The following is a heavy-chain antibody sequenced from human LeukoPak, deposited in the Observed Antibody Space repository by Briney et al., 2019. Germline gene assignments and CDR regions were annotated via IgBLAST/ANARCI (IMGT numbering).Heavy chain of an antibody. D-gene: IGHD3-9*01. V-gene: IGHV1-24*01. J-gene: IGHJ3*02. CDR3: ATSAGYNILTGYQRNAFDM. Sequence: ASVKVSCRVSGCTLTELSMHWVRQAPGKGLEWMGRLDPEDDETIYAQKFQGRVTMTEDTSTDTTYMELSILRSEDTAVYYCATSAGYNILTGYQRNAFDMWGQGTMVTVSS. CDR1: GCTLTELS. CDR2: LDPEDDET.